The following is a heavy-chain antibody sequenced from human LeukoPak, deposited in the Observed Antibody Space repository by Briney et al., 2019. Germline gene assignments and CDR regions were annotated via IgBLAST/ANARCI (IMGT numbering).Heavy chain of an antibody. CDR2: INHSGST. V-gene: IGHV4-34*01. Sequence: PSETLSLTCTVSDASFRGYYWSWIRQPPGKGLEWIGEINHSGSTNYNPSLKSRVTISVDTSKNQFSLKLSSVTAADTAVYYCASNIAAVGTSGIDYWGQGTLVTVSS. J-gene: IGHJ4*02. CDR1: DASFRGYY. CDR3: ASNIAAVGTSGIDY. D-gene: IGHD6-13*01.